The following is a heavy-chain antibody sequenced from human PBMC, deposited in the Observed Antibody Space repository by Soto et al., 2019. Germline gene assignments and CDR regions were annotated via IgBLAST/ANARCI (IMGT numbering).Heavy chain of an antibody. CDR3: TTAPYGSGWRNIGY. J-gene: IGHJ4*02. CDR2: IKSKTDGGTT. D-gene: IGHD6-19*01. V-gene: IGHV3-15*01. CDR1: GFTFSNSW. Sequence: GGSLRLSCAASGFTFSNSWMSGVRKVPGKGLEWVGRIKSKTDGGTTDYAAPVKGRFTISRDDSKNTLYLQMNSLKTEDTAVYYCTTAPYGSGWRNIGYWGQGTLVTVSS.